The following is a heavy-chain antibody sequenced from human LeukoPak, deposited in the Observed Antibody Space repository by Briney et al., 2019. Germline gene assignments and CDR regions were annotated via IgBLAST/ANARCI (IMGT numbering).Heavy chain of an antibody. V-gene: IGHV3-9*01. CDR2: ISWNSGSI. J-gene: IGHJ3*02. CDR3: ARHAVAGTPDAFDI. D-gene: IGHD6-19*01. Sequence: GGSLRLSCAASGFTFDDYAMHWVRQAPGQGLEWVSGISWNSGSIGYADSVKGRFTISRDNAKNSLYLQMNSLRAEDTALYYCARHAVAGTPDAFDIWGQGTMVTVSS. CDR1: GFTFDDYA.